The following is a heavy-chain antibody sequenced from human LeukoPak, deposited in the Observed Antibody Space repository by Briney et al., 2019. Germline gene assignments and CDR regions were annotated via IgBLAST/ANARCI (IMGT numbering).Heavy chain of an antibody. V-gene: IGHV1-2*06. CDR2: INPNSGGT. CDR1: GYTFTGYY. CDR3: ARDPKEQWLAQDY. J-gene: IGHJ4*02. Sequence: VASVNVSCTASGYTFTGYYMHWVRQAPGQGLEWMGRINPNSGGTNYAQKFQGRVTMTRDTSISTAYMELSRLRSDDTAVYYCARDPKEQWLAQDYWGQGTLVTVSS. D-gene: IGHD6-19*01.